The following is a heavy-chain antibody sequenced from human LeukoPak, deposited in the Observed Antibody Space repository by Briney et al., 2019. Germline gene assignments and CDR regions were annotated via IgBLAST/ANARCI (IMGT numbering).Heavy chain of an antibody. CDR3: ATSSRGKRYYDMDV. V-gene: IGHV4-34*01. CDR1: GGSISTYY. CDR2: INHSGST. D-gene: IGHD4-23*01. Sequence: PSETLSLTCTVSGGSISTYYWSWIRQPPGKGLERIGEINHSGSTNYNPSLKSRVTISVDTSKNQISLKLSSVTAADTAMYYCATSSRGKRYYDMDVWGQGTTVIVSS. J-gene: IGHJ6*02.